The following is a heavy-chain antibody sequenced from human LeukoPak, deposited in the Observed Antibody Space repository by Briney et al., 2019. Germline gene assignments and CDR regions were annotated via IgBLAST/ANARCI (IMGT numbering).Heavy chain of an antibody. CDR1: GGTFSSYA. V-gene: IGHV1-69*13. CDR2: IIPIFGTA. Sequence: GASVKVSCKASGGTFSSYAISWVRQAPGQGLKWMGGIIPIFGTANYAQKFQGRVTITADESTSTAYMELSSLRSEDTAVYYCARVREYSSGWYYFDYWGQGTLVTVSS. J-gene: IGHJ4*02. D-gene: IGHD6-19*01. CDR3: ARVREYSSGWYYFDY.